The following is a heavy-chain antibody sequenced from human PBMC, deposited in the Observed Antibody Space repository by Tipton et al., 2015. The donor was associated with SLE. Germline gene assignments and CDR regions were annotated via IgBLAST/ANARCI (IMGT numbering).Heavy chain of an antibody. CDR2: IYYTGNT. CDR3: ARGSDGEYVRYFDV. V-gene: IGHV4-59*11. CDR1: GGSITNHY. J-gene: IGHJ2*01. Sequence: TLSLTCTVSGGSITNHYWNWIRQSPGKGLEYIGSIYYTGNTYYNPFLKSRVTISVDTPKNQFSLNLYSVTAADTAVYYCARGSDGEYVRYFDVWGPGTLVTVSS. D-gene: IGHD4-17*01.